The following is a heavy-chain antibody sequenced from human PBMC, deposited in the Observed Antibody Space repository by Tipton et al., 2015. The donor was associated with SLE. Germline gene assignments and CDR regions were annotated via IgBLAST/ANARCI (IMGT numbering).Heavy chain of an antibody. V-gene: IGHV7-4-1*02. CDR2: INTNTGNP. J-gene: IGHJ4*02. CDR3: ARRHPSDS. CDR1: GYTFTAYG. Sequence: QLVQSGVEVKKPGASVKVSCKTSGYTFTAYGVTWVRQAPGQGLEWMGWINTNTGNPTYAQGFTGRFVFSLDTSISTAYLQISSLKAEDTAVYYCARRHPSDSWGQGTLVTVSS.